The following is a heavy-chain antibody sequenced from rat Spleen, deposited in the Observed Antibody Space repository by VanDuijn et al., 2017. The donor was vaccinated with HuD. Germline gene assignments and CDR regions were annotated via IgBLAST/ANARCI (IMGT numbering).Heavy chain of an antibody. J-gene: IGHJ4*01. Sequence: EVQLVESGGALVQPGRSMNLSCAASGFTFSDYYMAWVRQAPKKGLEWVASISCEGSSTYYGDSVKGRFTISRDNAKSTLYLQMNSLRSEDTATYYCARPDGYTYFLYAWGQGASVTVSS. CDR3: ARPDGYTYFLYA. D-gene: IGHD1-4*01. CDR2: ISCEGSST. CDR1: GFTFSDYY. V-gene: IGHV5-22*01.